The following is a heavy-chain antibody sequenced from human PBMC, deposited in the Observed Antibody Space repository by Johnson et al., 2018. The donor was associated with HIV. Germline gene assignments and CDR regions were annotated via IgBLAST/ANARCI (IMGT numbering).Heavy chain of an antibody. J-gene: IGHJ3*02. D-gene: IGHD1-26*01. V-gene: IGHV3-30*14. CDR1: GFTFSSYA. Sequence: QMQLVESGGGVVQPGRSLRLSCAASGFTFSSYAMHWVRQAPGKGLEWVAVISYDGSNKYYADSVKGRFTISRDNSKNTLYLQMNSLRAEDTAVYYCARLTWDQNRGWDAFDIWGQGTMVTVSS. CDR3: ARLTWDQNRGWDAFDI. CDR2: ISYDGSNK.